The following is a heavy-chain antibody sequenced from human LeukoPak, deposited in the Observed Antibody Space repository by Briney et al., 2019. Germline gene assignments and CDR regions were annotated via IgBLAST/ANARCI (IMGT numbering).Heavy chain of an antibody. CDR3: ARKKGSDWALDF. D-gene: IGHD6-19*01. J-gene: IGHJ4*02. CDR2: IYYSGST. V-gene: IGHV4-39*01. CDR1: GGSISSSSYY. Sequence: PSETLSLTCTVSGGSISSSSYYWGWIRQPPGKGLEWIGSIYYSGSTYYNPSLKSRVTISVDTSKNQFSLKLSSVTAADTALYYCARKKGSDWALDFWGQGTLVTVSS.